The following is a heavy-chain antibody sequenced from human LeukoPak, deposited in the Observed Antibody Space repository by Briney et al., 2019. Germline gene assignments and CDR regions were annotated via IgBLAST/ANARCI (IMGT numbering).Heavy chain of an antibody. V-gene: IGHV3-7*01. CDR3: VRDGVAGGYGMDV. CDR1: GFTFSSYW. Sequence: PGGSLRLSCAASGFTFSSYWMSWVRQAPGKGLEWVANIKRDGSEKYCVASVKGRFTISRDNAKNSLYLQMNSLRAEDTAVYYCVRDGVAGGYGMDVWGQGTTVTVSS. D-gene: IGHD6-19*01. CDR2: IKRDGSEK. J-gene: IGHJ6*02.